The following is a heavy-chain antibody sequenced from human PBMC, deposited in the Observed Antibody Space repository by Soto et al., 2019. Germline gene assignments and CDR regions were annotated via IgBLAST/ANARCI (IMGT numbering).Heavy chain of an antibody. CDR3: ARVGGAYCGGDCYPDY. CDR2: IWFDGSNK. D-gene: IGHD2-21*02. CDR1: GFTFSNYG. V-gene: IGHV3-33*01. Sequence: QVQLVESGGDVVQPGRSLRLSCAASGFTFSNYGMHWVRQAPGKGLEWVAVIWFDGSNKYYADSVKGRFTISRDNNKTTLDLQMNSLRAEDTAMYYCARVGGAYCGGDCYPDYWGQGTLVTVSS. J-gene: IGHJ4*02.